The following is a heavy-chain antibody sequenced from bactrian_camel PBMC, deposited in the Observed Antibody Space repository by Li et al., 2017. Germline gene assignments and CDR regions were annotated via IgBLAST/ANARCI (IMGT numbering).Heavy chain of an antibody. D-gene: IGHD7*01. J-gene: IGHJ4*01. Sequence: VQLVESGGGSVQPGGSLRLSCGASGHTYSSNCMGWFRQAPGKEREGVAFVYFGGGSTYYADSVKGRFTISQDKGETTMYLQMNGLEPEDTAMYYCAADNVNLQLARHYTYWGQGTQVTVS. CDR3: AADNVNLQLARHYTY. V-gene: IGHV3S40*01. CDR1: GHTYSSNC. CDR2: VYFGGGST.